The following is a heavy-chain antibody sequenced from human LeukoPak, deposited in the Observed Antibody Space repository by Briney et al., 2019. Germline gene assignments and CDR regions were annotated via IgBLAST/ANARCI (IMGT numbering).Heavy chain of an antibody. CDR1: GGSISSSSYY. CDR3: ARTPLAMVNSYYFDY. D-gene: IGHD5-18*01. J-gene: IGHJ4*02. V-gene: IGHV4-39*01. CDR2: IYYSGST. Sequence: SETLSLTCTVSGGSISSSSYYWGWIRQPPGKGLEWIGSIYYSGSTYYNPSLKSRVTISVDTSKNQFSLKLSSVTAADTAVYYCARTPLAMVNSYYFDYWGQGTLVTVSS.